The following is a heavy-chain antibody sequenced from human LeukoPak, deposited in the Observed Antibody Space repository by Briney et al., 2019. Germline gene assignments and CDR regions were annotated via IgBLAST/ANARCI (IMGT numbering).Heavy chain of an antibody. CDR1: GDTIGSHY. Sequence: SETLSLTCTVSGDTIGSHYWSWIRQPPGKGLEWIGYIFYVWSTNYNPSLKSRVTISVDTSKNQFSLKLNSVPAADTAVYYCARDYHDSRGEAFDSWRQGTKVTVSS. V-gene: IGHV4-59*11. D-gene: IGHD3-22*01. J-gene: IGHJ3*02. CDR2: IFYVWST. CDR3: ARDYHDSRGEAFDS.